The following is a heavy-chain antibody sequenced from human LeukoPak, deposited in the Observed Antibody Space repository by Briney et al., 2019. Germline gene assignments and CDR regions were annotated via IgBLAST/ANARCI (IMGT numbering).Heavy chain of an antibody. Sequence: GGSLRLSCAVSGFTFSGFWMSWSCQAPGKGLEWVASINSDGSEGYYADVVKGRFTISRDNAKNSLYLQINSLRAEDTAVYYCARSSYSSSSSVWGQGTMVTVSS. CDR1: GFTFSGFW. V-gene: IGHV3-7*03. CDR3: ARSSYSSSSSV. J-gene: IGHJ3*01. CDR2: INSDGSEG. D-gene: IGHD6-6*01.